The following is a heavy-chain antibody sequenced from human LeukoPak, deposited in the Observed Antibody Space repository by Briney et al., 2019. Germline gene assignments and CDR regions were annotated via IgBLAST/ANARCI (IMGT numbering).Heavy chain of an antibody. Sequence: SETLSLTCAVYGGSFSGYYWSWIRQPPGKGLEWIGEINHSGSTNYNPSLKSRVTISVDTSKNQFSLKLSSVTAADTAVYYCARERRSYYDSSGYSSHFGYWGQETLVTVSS. J-gene: IGHJ4*02. CDR2: INHSGST. CDR1: GGSFSGYY. CDR3: ARERRSYYDSSGYSSHFGY. D-gene: IGHD3-22*01. V-gene: IGHV4-34*01.